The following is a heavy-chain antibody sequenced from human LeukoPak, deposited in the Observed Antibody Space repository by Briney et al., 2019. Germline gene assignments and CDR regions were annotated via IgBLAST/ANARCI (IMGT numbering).Heavy chain of an antibody. Sequence: GGSLRLSCAASEFSISNYWMHWVRQAPGKGLVWVSRIKSDGSSTRYADSVKGRFTISRDNSKNTLYLQMNSLRAEDTAVYYCAKGATDFDYWGQGTLVTVSS. V-gene: IGHV3-74*01. J-gene: IGHJ4*02. CDR2: IKSDGSST. CDR1: EFSISNYW. D-gene: IGHD5-24*01. CDR3: AKGATDFDY.